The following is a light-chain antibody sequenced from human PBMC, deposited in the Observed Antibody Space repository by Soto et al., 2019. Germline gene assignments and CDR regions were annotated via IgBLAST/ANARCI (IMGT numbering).Light chain of an antibody. J-gene: IGKJ4*01. CDR3: QKCGVAPFT. Sequence: DIQMTQSPSSLSASVGDRVTITCRASQSISSYLNWYQQKPGKAPKLLIYAASTLQSGVPSRFSGSGSGTDFTLTISSLQPEDFAVYYCQKCGVAPFTFGGGTKVDIK. V-gene: IGKV1-39*01. CDR1: QSISSY. CDR2: AAS.